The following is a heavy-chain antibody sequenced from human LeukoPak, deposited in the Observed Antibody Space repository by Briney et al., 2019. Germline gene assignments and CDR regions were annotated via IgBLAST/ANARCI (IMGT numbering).Heavy chain of an antibody. Sequence: SETLSLTCAVSGYSISTGYYWGWIRQPPGKGLEFLVSIYRSYRSGSGSTYYNPSLSSRITISLDASKNQFSLKLNSVTAADTAVYYCVSQVVPAAIPDAFDIWGQGTVVTVSS. V-gene: IGHV4-38-2*01. CDR3: VSQVVPAAIPDAFDI. D-gene: IGHD2-2*01. CDR2: IYRSYRSGSGST. CDR1: GYSISTGYY. J-gene: IGHJ3*02.